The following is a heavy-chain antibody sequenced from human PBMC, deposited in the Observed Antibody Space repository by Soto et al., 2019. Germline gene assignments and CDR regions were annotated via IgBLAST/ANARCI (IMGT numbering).Heavy chain of an antibody. Sequence: QLQLQESGPGLVKPSETLSLTCTVSGGSISSSSYYWGWIRQPPGKGLEWIGSIYYSGSTYYNPSLKSRVTISVDTSKNQFSLKLSSVTAADTAVYYCARLGGSYRSWFDPWGQGPLVTVSS. J-gene: IGHJ5*02. V-gene: IGHV4-39*01. CDR1: GGSISSSSYY. CDR2: IYYSGST. CDR3: ARLGGSYRSWFDP. D-gene: IGHD1-26*01.